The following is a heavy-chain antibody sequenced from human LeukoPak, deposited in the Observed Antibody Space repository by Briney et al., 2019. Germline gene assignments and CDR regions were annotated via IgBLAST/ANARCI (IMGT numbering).Heavy chain of an antibody. CDR3: ARDGYCSSTSCYVYYYYGMDV. D-gene: IGHD2-2*01. V-gene: IGHV1-18*01. CDR2: ISAYNGNT. Sequence: GASVKVSCKASGYTFTSYGTSWVRQAPGQGLEWMGWISAYNGNTNYAQKLQGRVTMTTDTSTSTAYMELRSLRSDDTAVYYCARDGYCSSTSCYVYYYYGMDVWGQGTTVTVSS. CDR1: GYTFTSYG. J-gene: IGHJ6*02.